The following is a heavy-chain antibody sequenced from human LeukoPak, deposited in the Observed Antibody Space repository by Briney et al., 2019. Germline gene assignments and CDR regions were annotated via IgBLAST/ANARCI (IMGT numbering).Heavy chain of an antibody. CDR2: IWYDGSDE. Sequence: GGSLRLSCAASVFTFSSYGMHWVRQAPGKGLEWVAVIWYDGSDEYYTDSVKGRFTIFRDNSKNTLYLQMNSLRAEDTAIYYCARAGDAFDLWGQGTMVTVSS. J-gene: IGHJ3*01. CDR3: ARAGDAFDL. V-gene: IGHV3-33*01. CDR1: VFTFSSYG.